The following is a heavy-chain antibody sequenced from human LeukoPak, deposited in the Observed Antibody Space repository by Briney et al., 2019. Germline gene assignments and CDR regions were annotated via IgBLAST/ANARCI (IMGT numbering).Heavy chain of an antibody. D-gene: IGHD3-3*01. J-gene: IGHJ5*02. CDR1: GGSICNYY. CDR3: AREGYYDFWSGPPSWFDP. V-gene: IGHV4-59*12. CDR2: IYYTGNT. Sequence: PSETLSLTCNVSGGSICNYYWNWIRQPPGKGLEGIGYIYYTGNTNYNPSLKSRVTISVDTSKNQFSLKLSSVTAADTAVYYCAREGYYDFWSGPPSWFDPWGQGTLVTVSS.